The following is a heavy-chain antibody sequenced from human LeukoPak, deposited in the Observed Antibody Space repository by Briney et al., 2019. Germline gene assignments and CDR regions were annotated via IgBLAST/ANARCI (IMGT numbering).Heavy chain of an antibody. CDR2: ISYDGSNK. CDR1: GFTFSSYA. V-gene: IGHV3-30-3*01. J-gene: IGHJ4*02. CDR3: ARSITMVRGVIGYFDY. D-gene: IGHD3-10*01. Sequence: GGSLRLSCAASGFTFSSYAMHWVRQAPGKGLEWVAVISYDGSNKYYADSVKGRFTISRDNSKNTLYLQMNSLRAEDTAAYYCARSITMVRGVIGYFDYWGQGTLVTVSS.